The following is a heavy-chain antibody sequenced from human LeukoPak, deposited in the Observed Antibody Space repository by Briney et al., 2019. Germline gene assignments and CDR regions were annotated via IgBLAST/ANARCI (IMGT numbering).Heavy chain of an antibody. CDR3: ARSTIFGVVITGFDY. Sequence: SETLSLTCTVSGGSISSYYWSWIRQPPGKGLEWIGYIYYSGSTNYNPSLKSRVTISVDTSKNQFSLKLSSVTAAGTAVYYCARSTIFGVVITGFDYWGQGTLVTVSS. D-gene: IGHD3-3*01. J-gene: IGHJ4*02. CDR2: IYYSGST. V-gene: IGHV4-59*01. CDR1: GGSISSYY.